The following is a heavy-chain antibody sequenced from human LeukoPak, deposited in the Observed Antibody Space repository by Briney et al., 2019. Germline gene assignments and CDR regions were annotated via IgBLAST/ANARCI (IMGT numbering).Heavy chain of an antibody. D-gene: IGHD1-26*01. CDR1: GYTFTTYY. CDR3: ARDPSGSWQWFDY. J-gene: IGHJ4*02. Sequence: ASVRVSCKASGYTFTTYYIHWVRQAPGQGLEWMGVINPNGGGTAYAQNFQGRVTMTRDTSTSTAYMELTSLRFEETAVYYCARDPSGSWQWFDYWGQGTLVTVSS. V-gene: IGHV1-46*01. CDR2: INPNGGGT.